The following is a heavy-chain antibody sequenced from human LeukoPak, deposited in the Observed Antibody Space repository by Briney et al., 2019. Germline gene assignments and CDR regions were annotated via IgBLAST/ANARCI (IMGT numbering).Heavy chain of an antibody. CDR1: GLTFNTYP. J-gene: IGHJ4*02. CDR2: ISNSGDTT. Sequence: GGSLRLSCAASGLTFNTYPMTWVRQAPGKGLEWVSAISNSGDTTYYADSVKGRFTISRDNSKNTLYLQLNSLRAEDTAVYYCAKDRGYWGQGTLVTVSS. CDR3: AKDRGY. V-gene: IGHV3-23*01.